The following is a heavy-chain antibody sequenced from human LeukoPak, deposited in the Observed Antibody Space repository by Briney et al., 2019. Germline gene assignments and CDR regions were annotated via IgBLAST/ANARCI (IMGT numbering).Heavy chain of an antibody. CDR2: KKEDGSEK. V-gene: IGHV3-7*01. CDR3: ASGRQLGY. D-gene: IGHD6-13*01. Sequence: GGSLRLSCAASGFHLSNYWMRWVRQAPGKGLEWVANKKEDGSEKYYVDSVKGRFTSCRDNARNSLYLQINSLRVEDTAGYYCASGRQLGYCGEGTLVTVSS. CDR1: GFHLSNYW. J-gene: IGHJ4*02.